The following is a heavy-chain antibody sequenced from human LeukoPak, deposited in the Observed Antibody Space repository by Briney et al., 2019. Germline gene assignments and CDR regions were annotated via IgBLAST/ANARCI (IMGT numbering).Heavy chain of an antibody. J-gene: IGHJ4*02. CDR3: ARIVGAADC. Sequence: PGGSLRLSCAASGFSFTSYSMSWVRQAPGKGLEWISYISISSSPIFYADSAKGRFTISRDNVKKTLYLQMNSLRAEDTAVYYCARIVGAADCWGRGTLVTVSS. CDR2: ISISSSPI. V-gene: IGHV3-48*01. D-gene: IGHD1-26*01. CDR1: GFSFTSYS.